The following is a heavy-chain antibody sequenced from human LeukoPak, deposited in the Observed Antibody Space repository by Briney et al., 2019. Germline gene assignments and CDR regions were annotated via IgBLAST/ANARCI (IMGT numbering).Heavy chain of an antibody. J-gene: IGHJ4*02. Sequence: SETLSLTCAVYGGSFSGYYCSWIRQPPGKGREWIGEINHSGSTNYNPSLKSRVTISVDTSKTQFSLKLSSVTAADTAVYYCASVVSIAAAGTGPTFDYWGQGTLVTVSS. V-gene: IGHV4-34*01. CDR1: GGSFSGYY. D-gene: IGHD6-13*01. CDR3: ASVVSIAAAGTGPTFDY. CDR2: INHSGST.